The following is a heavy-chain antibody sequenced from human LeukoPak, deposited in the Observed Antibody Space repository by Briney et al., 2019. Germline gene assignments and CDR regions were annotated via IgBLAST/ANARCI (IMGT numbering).Heavy chain of an antibody. J-gene: IGHJ4*02. D-gene: IGHD3-3*01. V-gene: IGHV1-2*02. CDR1: GYTFTGYY. Sequence: ASVKVSCKASGYTFTGYYMHWVRQAPGQGLEWMGWINPNSGGTNYAQKFQGRVTMTRDTSISTAYMELSRLRSDDTAVYYCARGGLKWLTNWYYFDYWGQGTLVTVSS. CDR2: INPNSGGT. CDR3: ARGGLKWLTNWYYFDY.